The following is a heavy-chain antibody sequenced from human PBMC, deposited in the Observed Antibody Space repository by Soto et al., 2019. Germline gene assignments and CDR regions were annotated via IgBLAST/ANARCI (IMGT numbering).Heavy chain of an antibody. Sequence: QVQLQESGPGLVKPSDTLSLTCAVSGYSISSSNWWGWIRQPPGKGLEWIGYIYYSGTTYYKPPLKSRVTMSVDTSKNQCSLKLTSVTAVDTAVYYCARREIQGPIDYWGQGTLVTVSS. V-gene: IGHV4-28*01. CDR1: GYSISSSNW. CDR2: IYYSGTT. J-gene: IGHJ4*02. CDR3: ARREIQGPIDY. D-gene: IGHD1-26*01.